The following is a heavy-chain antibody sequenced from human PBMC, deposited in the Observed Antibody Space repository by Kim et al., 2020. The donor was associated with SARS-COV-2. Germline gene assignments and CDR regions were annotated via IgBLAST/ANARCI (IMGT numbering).Heavy chain of an antibody. CDR1: GGSISSGDYY. V-gene: IGHV4-30-4*01. D-gene: IGHD3-10*01. J-gene: IGHJ4*02. CDR3: AREGYYGSGSYYSHPFDY. CDR2: IYYSGST. Sequence: SETLSLTCTVSGGSISSGDYYWSWIRQPPGKGLEWIGYIYYSGSTYYNPSLKSRVTISVDTSKNQFSLKLSSVTAADTAVYYCAREGYYGSGSYYSHPFDYWGQETLVTVAS.